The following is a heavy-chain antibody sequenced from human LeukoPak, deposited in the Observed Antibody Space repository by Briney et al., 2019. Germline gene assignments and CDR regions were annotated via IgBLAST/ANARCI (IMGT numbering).Heavy chain of an antibody. V-gene: IGHV3-30*04. CDR3: AAARGVIIFDY. CDR2: ISYDGSNK. Sequence: PGGSLRLSCAASGFTFSSYAMHWVRQAPGKGLEWVAVISYDGSNKYYADSVKGRFTISRDNSKNTLYLQMNSLRAEDTAVYYCAAARGVIIFDYWGQGTLVTVSS. J-gene: IGHJ4*02. CDR1: GFTFSSYA. D-gene: IGHD3-10*01.